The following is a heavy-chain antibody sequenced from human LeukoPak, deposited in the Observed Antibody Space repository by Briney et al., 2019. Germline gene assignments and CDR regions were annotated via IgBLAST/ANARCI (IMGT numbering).Heavy chain of an antibody. V-gene: IGHV1-2*02. Sequence: ASVKVSCKASGYTFTDYNIHWVRRAPGQGLEWMGWISPNTGGTKYAQEFQGRVTVTRDTSISTAYMELSRLRSDDTAMYYCARPVLRLSGAFEFWGQGTPVIVSS. D-gene: IGHD3-16*01. J-gene: IGHJ4*02. CDR3: ARPVLRLSGAFEF. CDR2: ISPNTGGT. CDR1: GYTFTDYN.